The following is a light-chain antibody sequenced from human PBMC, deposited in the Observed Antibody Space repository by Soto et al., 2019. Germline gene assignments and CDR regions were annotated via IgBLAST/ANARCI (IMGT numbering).Light chain of an antibody. CDR2: RNN. CDR3: AAWDDSLSGG. V-gene: IGLV1-47*01. CDR1: SSNIGSNY. J-gene: IGLJ1*01. Sequence: QSVLTQPPSASGTPGQRVTISCSGSSSNIGSNYVYWYQQLPGTAPKLLIYRNNQRPSGVPDRFSGSKSGTSASLAISGLRSEDEADYHCAAWDDSLSGGFGTGTKVTVL.